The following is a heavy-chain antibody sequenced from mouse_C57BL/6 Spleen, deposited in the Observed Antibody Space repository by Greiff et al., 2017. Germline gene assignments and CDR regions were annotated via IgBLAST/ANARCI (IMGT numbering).Heavy chain of an antibody. CDR3: TRDGDEYGGSSMDY. V-gene: IGHV5-9-1*02. D-gene: IGHD5-2*01. CDR1: GFTFSSYA. J-gene: IGHJ4*01. Sequence: EVKLVESGEGLVKPGGSLKLSCAASGFTFSSYAMSWVRQTPEKRLEWVAYISSGGDYIYYADTVKGRFTISRDNARNTLYLQMSSLKSEDTAMYYCTRDGDEYGGSSMDYWGQGTSVTVAS. CDR2: ISSGGDYI.